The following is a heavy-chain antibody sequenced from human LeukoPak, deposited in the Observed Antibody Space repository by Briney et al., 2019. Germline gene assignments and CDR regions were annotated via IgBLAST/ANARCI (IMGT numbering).Heavy chain of an antibody. V-gene: IGHV3-23*01. CDR1: GFTFSSYA. CDR3: AKDMTYYYDSSGYY. CDR2: ISGSGGST. Sequence: PGGSLRLSCAASGFTFSSYAMSWVPQAPGKGLEWVSAISGSGGSTYYADSVKGRFTISRDNSKNTLYLQMNSLRAEDTAVYYCAKDMTYYYDSSGYYWGQGTLVTVSS. J-gene: IGHJ4*02. D-gene: IGHD3-22*01.